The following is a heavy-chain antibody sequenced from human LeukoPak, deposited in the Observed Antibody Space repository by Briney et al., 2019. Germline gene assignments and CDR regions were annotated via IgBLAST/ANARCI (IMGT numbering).Heavy chain of an antibody. CDR2: IYYSGST. V-gene: IGHV4-59*01. CDR1: GGSISSYY. D-gene: IGHD3-9*01. Sequence: SETLSLTCTVSGGSISSYYWSGIRQPPGKGLEWIGYIYYSGSTNYNPSLKSRVTIPVDTSKNQFSLKLSSVTAADTAVYYCARGGDILTGYPEDFDYWGQGTLVTVSS. CDR3: ARGGDILTGYPEDFDY. J-gene: IGHJ4*02.